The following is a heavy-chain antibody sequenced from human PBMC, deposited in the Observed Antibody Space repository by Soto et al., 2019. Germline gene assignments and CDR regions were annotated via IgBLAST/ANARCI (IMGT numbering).Heavy chain of an antibody. CDR2: INQDRSER. CDR3: AGRSAPQL. J-gene: IGHJ3*01. V-gene: IGHV3-7*01. Sequence: GGSLRLSCVASGFTFSSYWMSWVRQAPGKGLEWVANINQDRSERYYVDSVKGRFTISRDNAKTSLYLQMNSLRAEDTAVYYCAGRSAPQLWGQGTLVTVSS. CDR1: GFTFSSYW.